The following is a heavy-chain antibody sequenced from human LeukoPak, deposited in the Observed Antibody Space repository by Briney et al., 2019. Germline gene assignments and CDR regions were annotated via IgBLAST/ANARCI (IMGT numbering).Heavy chain of an antibody. Sequence: PSETLSLTCAVYGGSFSSYYWSWIRQPPGKGLEWIGYIYYSGSTNYNPSLRSRVTISVDTSKNQFSLKLSSVTAADTAVYYCARLWFGSSYYYYYMDVWGKGTTVTVSS. D-gene: IGHD3-10*01. J-gene: IGHJ6*03. V-gene: IGHV4-59*01. CDR3: ARLWFGSSYYYYYMDV. CDR1: GGSFSSYY. CDR2: IYYSGST.